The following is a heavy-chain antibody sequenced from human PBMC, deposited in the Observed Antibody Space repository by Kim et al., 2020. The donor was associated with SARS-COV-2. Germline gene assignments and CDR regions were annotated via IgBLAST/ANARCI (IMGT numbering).Heavy chain of an antibody. D-gene: IGHD5-18*01. J-gene: IGHJ3*02. Sequence: SETLSLTCAVYGGSFSGYYWSWIRQPPGKGLEWIGEINHSGSTNYNPSLKSQVTISVDTSKNQFSLKLSSVTAADTAVYYCASYTAGDAFDIWGQGTMVTVSS. CDR1: GGSFSGYY. V-gene: IGHV4-34*01. CDR2: INHSGST. CDR3: ASYTAGDAFDI.